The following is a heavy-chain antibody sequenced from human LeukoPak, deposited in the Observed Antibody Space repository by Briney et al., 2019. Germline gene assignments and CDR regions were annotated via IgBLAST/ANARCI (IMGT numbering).Heavy chain of an antibody. CDR3: ARNDFGSGWLGDY. Sequence: GGSLRLSCGASGFTFSVYAMTWVRQAPGKGLEWVSTISGNGGTTYYADSVKGRFTISRDNSKKTVYLQMNSLRADDTALYYCARNDFGSGWLGDYWGQGTLVTVFS. V-gene: IGHV3-23*01. J-gene: IGHJ4*02. CDR2: ISGNGGTT. D-gene: IGHD6-19*01. CDR1: GFTFSVYA.